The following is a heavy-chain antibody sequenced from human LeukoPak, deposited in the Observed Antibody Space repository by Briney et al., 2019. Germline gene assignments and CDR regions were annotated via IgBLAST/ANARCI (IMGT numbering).Heavy chain of an antibody. CDR1: GGSISSGNYY. CDR3: ARLRMITFGDLFDY. Sequence: SQTLSLTCTVSGGSISSGNYYWSWIRQPAGKGLEWIGRIYTSGSTNYNPSLKSRVTMSVDTSKNQFSLKLSSVTAADTAVYYCARLRMITFGDLFDYWGQGTLVTVSS. V-gene: IGHV4-61*02. J-gene: IGHJ4*02. D-gene: IGHD3-16*01. CDR2: IYTSGST.